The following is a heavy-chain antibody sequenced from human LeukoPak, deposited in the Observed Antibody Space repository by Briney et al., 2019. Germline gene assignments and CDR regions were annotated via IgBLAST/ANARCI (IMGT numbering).Heavy chain of an antibody. J-gene: IGHJ4*02. CDR3: ASIVGATTGLDY. D-gene: IGHD1-26*01. Sequence: RGSLRLSCAASGFTFSSYWMHWVRQAPGKGLVWVSRINSDGSSTSYADSVKGRFTISRDNAKNTLYLQMNSLRAEDTAVYYCASIVGATTGLDYWGQGTLVTVSS. CDR1: GFTFSSYW. V-gene: IGHV3-74*01. CDR2: INSDGSST.